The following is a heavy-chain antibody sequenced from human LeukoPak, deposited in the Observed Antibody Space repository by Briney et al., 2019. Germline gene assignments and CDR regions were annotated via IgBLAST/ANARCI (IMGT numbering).Heavy chain of an antibody. V-gene: IGHV3-7*01. CDR3: ARVSNNYYYFYMDV. CDR1: GFTFSNYW. J-gene: IGHJ6*03. Sequence: GGSLRLSCAASGFTFSNYWMSWVRQAPGKGLEWVANMNQDGGEKYYVDSVKGRFTISRDNAKNSLYLQMNSLRAEDTAVYYCARVSNNYYYFYMDVWGKGTTVTVSS. D-gene: IGHD2/OR15-2a*01. CDR2: MNQDGGEK.